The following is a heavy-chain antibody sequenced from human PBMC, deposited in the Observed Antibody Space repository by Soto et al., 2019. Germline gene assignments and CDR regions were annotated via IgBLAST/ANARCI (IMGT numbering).Heavy chain of an antibody. D-gene: IGHD2-2*01. V-gene: IGHV3-23*01. CDR3: AKGQGVVPAANEYYYYGMDV. CDR2: ISGSGGST. CDR1: GFTFRIYA. J-gene: IGHJ6*02. Sequence: GGSLRLSCAASGFTFRIYAMSWVRQAPGKGLEWVSAISGSGGSTYHADSVKGRFTISRDNSKNTRYLQMNSLRAEDTAVYYCAKGQGVVPAANEYYYYGMDVWGQGTTVTVSS.